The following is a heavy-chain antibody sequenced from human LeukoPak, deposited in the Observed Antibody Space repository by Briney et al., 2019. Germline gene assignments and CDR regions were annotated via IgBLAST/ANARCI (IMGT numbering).Heavy chain of an antibody. J-gene: IGHJ6*03. V-gene: IGHV4-59*01. Sequence: PSETLSLTCTVSGGSISGYYWSWIRQPPGKRLEWIGYINYSGSTNYNPSLKSRVTISVDTSKNQLSLKLTSVSAADTAVYYCARAPEAWYCSSTSCWYMDVWGKGTTVTVSS. CDR3: ARAPEAWYCSSTSCWYMDV. CDR2: INYSGST. CDR1: GGSISGYY. D-gene: IGHD2-2*01.